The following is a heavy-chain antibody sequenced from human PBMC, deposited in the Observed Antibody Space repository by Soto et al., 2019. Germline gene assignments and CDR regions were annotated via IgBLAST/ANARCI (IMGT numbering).Heavy chain of an antibody. CDR2: ITGGGSTT. D-gene: IGHD2-2*01. CDR1: GFTFSSYA. Sequence: EVQLLESGGGLLQPGGSLRLSCAASGFTFSSYALNWVRQAPGKGLEWVSGITGGGSTTFYAGSVKGRFTISRDNSRNTVYLQMNSVSAEDTAVYYCAKEMSSTSCLTFDYWGQGTLVTVSS. CDR3: AKEMSSTSCLTFDY. V-gene: IGHV3-23*01. J-gene: IGHJ4*02.